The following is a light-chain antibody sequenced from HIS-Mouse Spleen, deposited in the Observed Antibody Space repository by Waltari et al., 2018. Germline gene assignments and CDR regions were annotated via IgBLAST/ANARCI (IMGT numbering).Light chain of an antibody. CDR3: QAWDSSYSV. J-gene: IGLJ2*01. Sequence: SYELTQPPSVSVSPGQTASITCSGDKLGDKYACWYQQKPGQSPLLVIYQDSKRPSGIPERFSGSNSGHTATLTISGTQAMDEADYYCQAWDSSYSVFGGGTKLTVL. CDR2: QDS. V-gene: IGLV3-1*01. CDR1: KLGDKY.